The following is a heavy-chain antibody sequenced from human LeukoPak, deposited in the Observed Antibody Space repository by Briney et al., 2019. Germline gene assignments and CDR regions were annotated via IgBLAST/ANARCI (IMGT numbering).Heavy chain of an antibody. CDR3: ARSVRGTNYYYYYMDV. D-gene: IGHD3-10*02. J-gene: IGHJ6*03. V-gene: IGHV4-59*01. Sequence: SETLSLTXTVSGGSISSYYWSWIRQPPGKGLEWIGYIYYSGSTNYNPSLKSRVTISVDTSKNQFSLKLSSVTAADTAVYYCARSVRGTNYYYYYMDVWGKGTTVTVSS. CDR2: IYYSGST. CDR1: GGSISSYY.